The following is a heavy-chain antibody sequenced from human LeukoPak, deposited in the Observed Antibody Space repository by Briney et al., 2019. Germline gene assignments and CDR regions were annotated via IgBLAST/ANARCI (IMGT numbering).Heavy chain of an antibody. Sequence: GGSLRLSCAASGFAFSSYAMTWVRQAPGKGLEWVSTLRGSGGSTYYADSVKGRFTISRDNSRNTLYLQMKSLRAEDTAMYYCAKDSIDHNGVYDALDVGAKGTMFTVSS. J-gene: IGHJ3*01. D-gene: IGHD1-1*01. CDR3: AKDSIDHNGVYDALDV. CDR2: LRGSGGST. CDR1: GFAFSSYA. V-gene: IGHV3-23*01.